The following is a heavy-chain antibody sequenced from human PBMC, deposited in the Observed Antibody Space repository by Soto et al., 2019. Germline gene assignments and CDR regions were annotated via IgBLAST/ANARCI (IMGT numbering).Heavy chain of an antibody. CDR3: ARANKMTRITMVRGVQNWFDP. J-gene: IGHJ5*02. Sequence: SETLSLTCAVYGGSFSGYYWSWIRQPPGKGLEWIGEINHSGSTNYSPSLKSRVTISVDTSKNQFSLKLSSVTAADTAVYYCARANKMTRITMVRGVQNWFDPWGQGTLVTVSS. CDR2: INHSGST. V-gene: IGHV4-34*01. D-gene: IGHD3-10*01. CDR1: GGSFSGYY.